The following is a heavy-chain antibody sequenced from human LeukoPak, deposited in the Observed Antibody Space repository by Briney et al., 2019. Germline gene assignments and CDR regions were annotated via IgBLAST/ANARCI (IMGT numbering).Heavy chain of an antibody. CDR3: AIMHPYYDGSGYWVQ. CDR2: ISGSGGST. J-gene: IGHJ4*02. D-gene: IGHD3-22*01. CDR1: GFTFSSYA. V-gene: IGHV3-23*01. Sequence: TGGSLRLSCAASGFTFSSYAMSWVRQAPGKGLEWVSAISGSGGSTYYADSVKGRFTISRDNSKNTLYLQMNSLRAEDTAVYYCAIMHPYYDGSGYWVQWGQGTLVTVSS.